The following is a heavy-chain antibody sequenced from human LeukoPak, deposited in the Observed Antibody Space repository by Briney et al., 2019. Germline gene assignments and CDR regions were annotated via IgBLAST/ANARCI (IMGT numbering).Heavy chain of an antibody. CDR1: GFTFSSYT. CDR2: ISSSSNHI. D-gene: IGHD2-15*01. J-gene: IGHJ6*01. V-gene: IGHV3-21*01. Sequence: PGGSLRLSCAASGFTFSSYTMNWVRQAPGKGLEWVSYISSSSNHIYYADSVKGRFTISRDNAEHSLYLQMNGLRAEDTAVYYCARGSEGYCSGGGCYYGMDVWGQRTTVTVSS. CDR3: ARGSEGYCSGGGCYYGMDV.